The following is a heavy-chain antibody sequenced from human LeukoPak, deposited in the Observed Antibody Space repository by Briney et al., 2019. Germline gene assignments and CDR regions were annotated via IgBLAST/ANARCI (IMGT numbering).Heavy chain of an antibody. V-gene: IGHV4-4*07. J-gene: IGHJ4*02. CDR3: ATWSGDYSFDF. CDR1: GGSINSYY. CDR2: IHTGGST. D-gene: IGHD3-3*01. Sequence: SETLSLTCTVSGGSINSYYWSWIRQPAGKGLEWIGRIHTGGSTNSNPSLKSRVTMSVDTSKNQFSLRLSPVTAADTAVYYCATWSGDYSFDFWGQGTLVTVSS.